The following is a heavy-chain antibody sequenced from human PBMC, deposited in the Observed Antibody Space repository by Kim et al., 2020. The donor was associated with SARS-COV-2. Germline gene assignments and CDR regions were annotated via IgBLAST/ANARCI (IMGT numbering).Heavy chain of an antibody. V-gene: IGHV3-23*01. CDR3: AKDRYIFTMIVVVIDY. CDR2: ISGSGGST. CDR1: GFTFSSYA. Sequence: GGSLRLSCAASGFTFSSYAMSWVRQAPGKGLEWVSAISGSGGSTYYADSVKGRFTISRDNSENTLYLQMNSLRAEDTAVYYCAKDRYIFTMIVVVIDYWGQGTLVTVSS. J-gene: IGHJ4*02. D-gene: IGHD3-22*01.